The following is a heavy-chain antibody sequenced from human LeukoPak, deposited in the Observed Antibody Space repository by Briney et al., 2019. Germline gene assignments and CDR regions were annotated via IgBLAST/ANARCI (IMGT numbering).Heavy chain of an antibody. CDR1: GGSFSGYY. J-gene: IGHJ6*03. Sequence: SETLSLTCAVYGGSFSGYYWSWIRQPPGKGLEWIGEVNHGGSTNYNPSLKSRVTISVDTSKNQFSLKLSSVTAADTAVYYCARGIPQYYYAGSGSGYYYMDVWGKGTTVTVSS. D-gene: IGHD3-22*01. CDR3: ARGIPQYYYAGSGSGYYYMDV. V-gene: IGHV4-34*01. CDR2: VNHGGST.